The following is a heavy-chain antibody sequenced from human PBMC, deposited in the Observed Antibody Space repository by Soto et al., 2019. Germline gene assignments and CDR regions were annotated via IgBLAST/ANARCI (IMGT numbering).Heavy chain of an antibody. CDR3: ARGGYGDY. Sequence: QVHLVQSGAEVKKPGASVKVSCKASGYTFTSYGITWVRQAPGQGLEWMGWISAHNGNTDYAQKLQGRVIVTRDTSTSTTYMEMRRLRADYTAVYSCARGGYGDYWGQGALVTVSS. J-gene: IGHJ4*02. CDR1: GYTFTSYG. CDR2: ISAHNGNT. D-gene: IGHD1-1*01. V-gene: IGHV1-18*01.